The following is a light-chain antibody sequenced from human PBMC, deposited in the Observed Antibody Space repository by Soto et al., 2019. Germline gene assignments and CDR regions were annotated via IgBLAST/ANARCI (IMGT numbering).Light chain of an antibody. CDR1: QVISSS. CDR3: QQLNIYPRT. V-gene: IGKV1-9*01. Sequence: IQMTQSPSSLSASVGDRVTITCRDRQVISSSLAWYHQNPGKAPKLLIYAASTLHNEVPSMFSGSVSGIDFTLPISSLHPEAFATYYFQQLNIYPRTLGQGTTVDIE. J-gene: IGKJ1*01. CDR2: AAS.